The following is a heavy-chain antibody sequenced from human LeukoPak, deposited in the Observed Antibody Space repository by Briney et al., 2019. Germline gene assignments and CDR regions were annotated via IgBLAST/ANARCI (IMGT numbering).Heavy chain of an antibody. Sequence: PGGSLRLSCAASGFTVSSNYMSWVRQAPGKGLEWVSVIYSGGSTYYADSVKGRFTISRDNSKNTLYLQMNSLRAEDTAVYYCARAMESEYYFDYWGQGTLVTVSS. J-gene: IGHJ4*02. D-gene: IGHD1-1*01. V-gene: IGHV3-66*01. CDR1: GFTVSSNY. CDR3: ARAMESEYYFDY. CDR2: IYSGGST.